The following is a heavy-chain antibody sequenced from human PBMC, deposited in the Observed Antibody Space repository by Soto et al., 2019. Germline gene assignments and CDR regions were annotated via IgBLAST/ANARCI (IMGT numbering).Heavy chain of an antibody. Sequence: GGSLRLSCAASGFTFSSYAMSWVRQAPGKGLEWVSAISGSGGSTYYADSVKGRFTISRDNSKNTLYLQMNSLRAEDTAVYYCAKDRPVTAVPAAMTYYYYGMDVWGQGTTVTVSS. CDR1: GFTFSSYA. CDR2: ISGSGGST. D-gene: IGHD2-2*01. CDR3: AKDRPVTAVPAAMTYYYYGMDV. V-gene: IGHV3-23*01. J-gene: IGHJ6*02.